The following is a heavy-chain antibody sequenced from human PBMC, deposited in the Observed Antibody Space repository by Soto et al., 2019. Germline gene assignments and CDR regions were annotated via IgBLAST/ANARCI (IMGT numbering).Heavy chain of an antibody. Sequence: EVQLLESGGGLVQPGGSLRLSCAASGLTFSSYAMSWVRQAPGKGLEWVSVISGSGGTTYYADSVKGRFTISRDNSKNTLYLQMTSLRAEDTAVYYCAEGAAAGTVYYFDYWGQGTLVTVSS. J-gene: IGHJ4*02. CDR1: GLTFSSYA. CDR3: AEGAAAGTVYYFDY. V-gene: IGHV3-23*01. CDR2: ISGSGGTT. D-gene: IGHD6-13*01.